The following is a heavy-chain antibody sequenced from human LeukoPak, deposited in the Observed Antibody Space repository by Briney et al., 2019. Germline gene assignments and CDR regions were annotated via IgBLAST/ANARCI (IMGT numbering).Heavy chain of an antibody. CDR3: ARDLAYGDDGL. D-gene: IGHD4-17*01. CDR2: ISSSSSYI. CDR1: GFTLSNYS. J-gene: IGHJ4*02. V-gene: IGHV3-21*01. Sequence: GGSLRLSCAASGFTLSNYSMNWVRQTPGKGLEWVAFISSSSSYIFYADSLKGRFTISRDNAKNSLYLQMNSLRADDTAVYYCARDLAYGDDGLWGQGTLVTVSS.